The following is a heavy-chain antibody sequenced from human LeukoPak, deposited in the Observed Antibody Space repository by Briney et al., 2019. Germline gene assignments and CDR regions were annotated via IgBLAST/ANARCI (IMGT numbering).Heavy chain of an antibody. J-gene: IGHJ4*02. CDR3: ARVLYDFWSGLHYFDY. Sequence: GGSLRLSCAASGFTFSRYWMSWVRQAPGKGLEWVANIKQDGSEKYYVDSVKGRFTISRDNAKNSLYLQMNSLRAEDTAVYYCARVLYDFWSGLHYFDYWGQGTLVTVSS. CDR2: IKQDGSEK. CDR1: GFTFSRYW. V-gene: IGHV3-7*01. D-gene: IGHD3-3*01.